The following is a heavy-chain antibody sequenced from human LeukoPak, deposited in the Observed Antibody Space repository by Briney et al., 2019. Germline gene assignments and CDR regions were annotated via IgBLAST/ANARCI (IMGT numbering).Heavy chain of an antibody. V-gene: IGHV1-2*06. J-gene: IGHJ4*02. CDR3: ARVGYYESSGYSLYDY. Sequence: ASVKVSCKASGYTLTDYYMHWVRQAPGQGLEWMGRINPNSGGTNYAQKFQGRVTMTRDTSISTVYMELSRLRSDDTAVYYCARVGYYESSGYSLYDYWGQGTLVTVSS. CDR2: INPNSGGT. D-gene: IGHD3-22*01. CDR1: GYTLTDYY.